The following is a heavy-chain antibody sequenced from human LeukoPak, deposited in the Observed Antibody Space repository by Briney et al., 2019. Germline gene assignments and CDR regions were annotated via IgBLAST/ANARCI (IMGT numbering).Heavy chain of an antibody. J-gene: IGHJ4*02. D-gene: IGHD3-3*01. Sequence: GGSLRLSCAASGFSFNSYAMHWVRQAPGKGLEWVAFTSYDGGKKYYADSVKGRFTISRDNSKNTLYLEVNSLRPEDTAVYYCARKIPYYDLWSTSHDFDYWGLGTLVTVSS. V-gene: IGHV3-30*04. CDR1: GFSFNSYA. CDR2: TSYDGGKK. CDR3: ARKIPYYDLWSTSHDFDY.